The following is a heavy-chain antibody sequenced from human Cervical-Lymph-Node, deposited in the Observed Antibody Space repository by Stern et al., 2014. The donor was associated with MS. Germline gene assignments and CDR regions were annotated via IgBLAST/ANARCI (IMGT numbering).Heavy chain of an antibody. CDR1: GFTVSRSY. D-gene: IGHD3-10*01. CDR3: ARDPNYGSGY. V-gene: IGHV3-53*01. Sequence: EVQLVESGGGLMQPGGALSLSCAASGFTVSRSYMSWVRQAPGKGLEWVSVSYSAGTTYYADSVKSRFTISRDNSKNTLNLQMNSLRAEDTAVYYCARDPNYGSGYWGQGTLVTVSS. CDR2: SYSAGTT. J-gene: IGHJ4*02.